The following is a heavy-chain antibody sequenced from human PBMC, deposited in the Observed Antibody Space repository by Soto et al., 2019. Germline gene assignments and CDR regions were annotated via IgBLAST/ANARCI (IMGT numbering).Heavy chain of an antibody. V-gene: IGHV3-33*01. D-gene: IGHD2-21*02. Sequence: QVQLVESGGGVVQPGRSLRLSCAASGFTFSSYGMHWVRQAPGKGLEWVAVIWYDGSNKYYADSVKGRFTISRDNSKNTLYLQMKSLRAEDTAVYYCARDYCGGDCYQIDYWGQGTLVTVSS. CDR2: IWYDGSNK. CDR3: ARDYCGGDCYQIDY. J-gene: IGHJ4*02. CDR1: GFTFSSYG.